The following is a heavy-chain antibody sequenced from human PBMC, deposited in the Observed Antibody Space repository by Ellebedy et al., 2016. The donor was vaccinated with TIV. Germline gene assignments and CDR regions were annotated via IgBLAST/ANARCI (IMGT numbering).Heavy chain of an antibody. D-gene: IGHD3-22*01. CDR3: ARPSVSTGYYQFDF. Sequence: GESLKIPCAASGFRFSDYPMNWVRQAPGKGLGWVSNIRPSSDSKTYVDFVKGRFTLFRDNAKNSLSLQLDNLRDEDTAVYYCARPSVSTGYYQFDFWGQGALVTVSS. V-gene: IGHV3-48*02. J-gene: IGHJ4*02. CDR1: GFRFSDYP. CDR2: IRPSSDSK.